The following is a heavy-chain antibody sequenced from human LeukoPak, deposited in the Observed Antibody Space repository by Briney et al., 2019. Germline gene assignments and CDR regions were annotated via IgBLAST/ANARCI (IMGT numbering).Heavy chain of an antibody. CDR2: IRYDGSNK. CDR1: GFTFSSYS. V-gene: IGHV3-30*02. CDR3: AKDIDYGDYYLDY. D-gene: IGHD4-17*01. J-gene: IGHJ4*02. Sequence: GGSLRLSCAASGFTFSSYSMNWVRQAPGKGLEWVAFIRYDGSNKYYADSVKGRFTISRDNSKNTLYLQMNSLRAEDTAVYYCAKDIDYGDYYLDYWGQGTLVTVSS.